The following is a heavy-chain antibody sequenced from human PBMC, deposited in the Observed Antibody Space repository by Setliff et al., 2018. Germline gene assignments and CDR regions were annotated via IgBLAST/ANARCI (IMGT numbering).Heavy chain of an antibody. Sequence: ASVKVSCKASGYTFTNYGVTWVRQAPGQGLEWMGWISPYSGNTYYAPELQGRVTLTTDTSTTTAYLELRSLTSDDTAVYYCSRDADNYDTSENPIFDYWGQGTLVTVSS. J-gene: IGHJ4*02. CDR2: ISPYSGNT. CDR1: GYTFTNYG. CDR3: SRDADNYDTSENPIFDY. V-gene: IGHV1-18*01. D-gene: IGHD3-22*01.